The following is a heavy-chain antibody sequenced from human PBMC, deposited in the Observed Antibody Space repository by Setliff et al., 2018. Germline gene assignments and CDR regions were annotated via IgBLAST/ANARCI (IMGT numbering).Heavy chain of an antibody. V-gene: IGHV1-3*01. CDR1: GYTFTNYA. D-gene: IGHD1-20*01. Sequence: ASVKVSCKASGYTFTNYAIHWVRQAPGQRLEWMGWINAGNGNTKYSQKFQGRVTITRDTSANTAYMELSSLRSEDTALYYCARYNWNTNWFDPWGQGTLVTVSS. CDR3: ARYNWNTNWFDP. CDR2: INAGNGNT. J-gene: IGHJ5*02.